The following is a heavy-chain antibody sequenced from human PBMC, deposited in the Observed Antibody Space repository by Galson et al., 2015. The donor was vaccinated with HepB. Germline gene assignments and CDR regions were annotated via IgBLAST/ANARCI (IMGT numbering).Heavy chain of an antibody. CDR2: ISYDGSKR. V-gene: IGHV3-30*18. CDR3: PKRGGLTGYFDS. J-gene: IGHJ4*02. CDR1: GFTFSSSG. Sequence: SLRLSCAASGFTFSSSGLHWVRQAPGKGLEWVSIISYDGSKRYYADSVKGRFSISRDNSKNTLYLQMNSLRAEDTAVYYFPKRGGLTGYFDSCGQGTRVTVSS. D-gene: IGHD3-16*01.